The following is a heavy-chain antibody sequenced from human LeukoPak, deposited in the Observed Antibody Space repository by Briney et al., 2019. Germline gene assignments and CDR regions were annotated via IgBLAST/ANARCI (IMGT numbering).Heavy chain of an antibody. CDR2: IYYSGST. CDR3: AREGHVDGYNRGDFDL. CDR1: GGSISSYY. D-gene: IGHD5-24*01. V-gene: IGHV4-59*12. J-gene: IGHJ2*01. Sequence: SETLSLTCTVSGGSISSYYWSWIRQPPGKGLEWIGYIYYSGSTNYNPSLKSRVTISVDTSKNQFSLQLNSVTPEDTAVYYCAREGHVDGYNRGDFDLWGRGTLVTVSS.